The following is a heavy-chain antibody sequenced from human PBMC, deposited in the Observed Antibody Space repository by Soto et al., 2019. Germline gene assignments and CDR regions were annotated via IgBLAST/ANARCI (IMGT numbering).Heavy chain of an antibody. CDR3: ARALFEGSGSYYKRPFDY. CDR1: GGSFSGYY. V-gene: IGHV4-34*01. CDR2: INHSGST. Sequence: PSETLSLSCAVYGGSFSGYYWSWIRQPPGKGLEWIGEINHSGSTNYNPSLKSRVTISVDTSKNQFSLKLSSVTAADTVVFYCARALFEGSGSYYKRPFDYWGQGTLVTVSS. D-gene: IGHD3-10*01. J-gene: IGHJ4*02.